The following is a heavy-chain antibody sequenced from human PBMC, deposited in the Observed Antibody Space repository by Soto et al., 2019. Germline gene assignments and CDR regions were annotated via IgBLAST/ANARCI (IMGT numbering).Heavy chain of an antibody. J-gene: IGHJ5*02. V-gene: IGHV1-69*01. D-gene: IGHD3-22*01. CDR3: ARQNRNYYDCSGYDWFDP. CDR2: IIPIFGTA. Sequence: QVQLVQSGAEVKKPGSSVKVSCKASGGTFSSYAISWVRQAPGQGLEWMGGIIPIFGTANYAQKFQGRVTIIEDESTTTAYMELGSLRSDDTAVDYCARQNRNYYDCSGYDWFDPWGQGTVVTVSS. CDR1: GGTFSSYA.